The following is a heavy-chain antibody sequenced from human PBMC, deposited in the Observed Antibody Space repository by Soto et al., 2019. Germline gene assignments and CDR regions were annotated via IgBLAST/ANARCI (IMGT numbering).Heavy chain of an antibody. J-gene: IGHJ4*02. CDR2: IYYSGST. D-gene: IGHD2-21*02. Sequence: QVQLQESGPGLVKPSQTLSLTCTVSGGSISSGGYYWSWIRQHPGKGLEWIGYIYYSGSTYYNPSLKSRVTISVDTSKNQFSLKLSSVTAADTAVYDCAREGRETGSGDCYFDYWGQGTLFTVSS. V-gene: IGHV4-31*03. CDR3: AREGRETGSGDCYFDY. CDR1: GGSISSGGYY.